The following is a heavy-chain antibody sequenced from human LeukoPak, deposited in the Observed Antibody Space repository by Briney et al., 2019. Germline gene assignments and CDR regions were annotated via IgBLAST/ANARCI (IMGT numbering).Heavy chain of an antibody. V-gene: IGHV4-34*01. CDR3: ARGSSQYYDFWSGYYEGGPYYYYGMDV. J-gene: IGHJ6*02. Sequence: SETLSLTCAVYGGSFSGYYWSWIRQPPGKGLEWMGEINHSGSTNYNPSLKSRVTISVDTSKNQFSLKLSSVTAADTAVYYCARGSSQYYDFWSGYYEGGPYYYYGMDVWGQGTTVTVSS. CDR2: INHSGST. CDR1: GGSFSGYY. D-gene: IGHD3-3*01.